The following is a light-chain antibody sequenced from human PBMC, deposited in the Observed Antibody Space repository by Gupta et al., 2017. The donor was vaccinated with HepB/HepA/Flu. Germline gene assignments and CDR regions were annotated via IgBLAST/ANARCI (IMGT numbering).Light chain of an antibody. J-gene: IGLJ3*02. Sequence: QAALTQPASVSGSPGQSITISCTGTSSDVGGYNLVSCYQQHPGKAPKVMIYDVIKRPSGVSNRFSGSKSGNTAYLTISGLQAEDEADYYCNSYTSSNIGVFGGGTKLTVL. CDR3: NSYTSSNIGV. CDR1: SSDVGGYNL. V-gene: IGLV2-14*02. CDR2: DVI.